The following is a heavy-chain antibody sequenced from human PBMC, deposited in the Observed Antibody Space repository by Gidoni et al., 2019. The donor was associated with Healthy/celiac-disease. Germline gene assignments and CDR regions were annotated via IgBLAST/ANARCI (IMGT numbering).Heavy chain of an antibody. V-gene: IGHV4-39*01. Sequence: QLQLQESGPGLVTPSETLSLTCTVSGGSISSSSYYWGWIRQPPGKGLEWIGSIYYSGSTYYNPSLKSRVTISVDTSKNQFSLKLSSVTAADTAVYYCARNYGDDAFDIWGQGTMVTVSS. CDR2: IYYSGST. J-gene: IGHJ3*02. CDR1: GGSISSSSYY. D-gene: IGHD4-17*01. CDR3: ARNYGDDAFDI.